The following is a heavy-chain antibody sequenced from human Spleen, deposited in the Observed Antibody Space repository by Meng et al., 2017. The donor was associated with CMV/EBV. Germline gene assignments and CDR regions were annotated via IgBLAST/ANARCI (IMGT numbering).Heavy chain of an antibody. CDR2: LSGVGSPT. V-gene: IGHV3-23*01. CDR3: GRAPYSSFCRGIDY. CDR1: GLTLSTYS. J-gene: IGHJ4*02. Sequence: ASGLTLSTYSMHWVRQAPGKGLEWVSALSGVGSPTFYADSVQGRFIISRDNSKNTLYLQMSSLRAEDTAVYYCGRAPYSSFCRGIDYWGRGTLVTVSS. D-gene: IGHD6-6*01.